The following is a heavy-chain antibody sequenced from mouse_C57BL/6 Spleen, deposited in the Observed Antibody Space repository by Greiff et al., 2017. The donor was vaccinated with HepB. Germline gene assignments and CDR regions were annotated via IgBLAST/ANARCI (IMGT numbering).Heavy chain of an antibody. Sequence: EVQGVESGGDLVKPGGSVKLSCAASGFTFSSYGMSWVRQTPDKRLEWVATISSGGSYTYYPDSVKGRFTISRDNAKNTLYLQMSSLKSEDTAMYYCARQVTAQALYFDYWGQGTTLTVSS. CDR2: ISSGGSYT. V-gene: IGHV5-6*01. CDR1: GFTFSSYG. J-gene: IGHJ2*01. CDR3: ARQVTAQALYFDY. D-gene: IGHD3-2*02.